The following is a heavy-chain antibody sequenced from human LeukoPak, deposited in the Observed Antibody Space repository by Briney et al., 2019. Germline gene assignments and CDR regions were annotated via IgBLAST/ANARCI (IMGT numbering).Heavy chain of an antibody. V-gene: IGHV3-23*01. Sequence: PGGSLRLSCAASGFTFISYAMSWVRQAPGKGLEWVSSISGSGGSSTYYADSVKGRFTTSRDNSKNTLYLEMNSLSPDDTAVYYCARGVEPLAANTLAYWGQGTLVTVSS. CDR3: ARGVEPLAANTLAY. CDR2: ISGSGGSST. J-gene: IGHJ4*02. CDR1: GFTFISYA. D-gene: IGHD1-14*01.